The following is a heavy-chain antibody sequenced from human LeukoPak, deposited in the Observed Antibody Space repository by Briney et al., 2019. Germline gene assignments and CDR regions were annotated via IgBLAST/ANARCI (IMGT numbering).Heavy chain of an antibody. Sequence: SETLSLTCTVSGGSISSGNYYWSWIRQPAGKGLEWIGRIYTSGSTNYNPSLKSRVTISLDTSKNQFSLKLTSVTAADTAVYYCARYLGYYDFWSGYCYFDLWGRGTLVTVSS. CDR1: GGSISSGNYY. V-gene: IGHV4-61*02. D-gene: IGHD3-3*01. J-gene: IGHJ2*01. CDR2: IYTSGST. CDR3: ARYLGYYDFWSGYCYFDL.